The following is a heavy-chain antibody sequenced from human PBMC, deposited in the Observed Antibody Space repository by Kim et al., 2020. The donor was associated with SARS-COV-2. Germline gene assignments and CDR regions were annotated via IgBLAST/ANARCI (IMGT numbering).Heavy chain of an antibody. CDR2: ISWNSGSI. Sequence: GGSLRLSCAASGFTFDDYAMHWVRQAPGKGLEWVSGISWNSGSIGYADSVKGRFTISRDNAKNSLYLQMNSLRAEDTALYYCAKGGSYYVTYGMDVWGQGTTVTVSS. V-gene: IGHV3-9*01. D-gene: IGHD3-10*01. J-gene: IGHJ6*02. CDR3: AKGGSYYVTYGMDV. CDR1: GFTFDDYA.